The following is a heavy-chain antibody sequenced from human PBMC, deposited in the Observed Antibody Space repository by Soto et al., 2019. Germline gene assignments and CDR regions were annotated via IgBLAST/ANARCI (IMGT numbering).Heavy chain of an antibody. J-gene: IGHJ3*02. CDR1: GYTFTSYG. D-gene: IGHD3-22*01. CDR3: ARLAYYYDSSGYPDAFDI. V-gene: IGHV1-18*01. Sequence: QVQRVQSGAEVKKPGASVKVSCKASGYTFTSYGISWVRQAPGQGLEWMGWISAYNGNTNYAQKLQGRVTMTTDTSTSTAYMELRSLRSDDTAVYYCARLAYYYDSSGYPDAFDIWGQGTMVTVSS. CDR2: ISAYNGNT.